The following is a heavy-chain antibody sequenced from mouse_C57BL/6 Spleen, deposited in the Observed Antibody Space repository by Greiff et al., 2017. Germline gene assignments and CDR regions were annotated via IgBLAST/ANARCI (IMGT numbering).Heavy chain of an antibody. J-gene: IGHJ2*01. CDR3: ARPNLSGDYFDY. Sequence: QVQLKESGAELVKPGASVKMSCKASGYTFTTYPIEWMKQNHGKSLEWIGNFHPYNDDTKYNEKFKGKATLTVEKSSSTVYLELSRLPSDDSAVFYCARPNLSGDYFDYWGQGTTLTVSS. CDR1: GYTFTTYP. CDR2: FHPYNDDT. D-gene: IGHD6-2*01. V-gene: IGHV1-47*01.